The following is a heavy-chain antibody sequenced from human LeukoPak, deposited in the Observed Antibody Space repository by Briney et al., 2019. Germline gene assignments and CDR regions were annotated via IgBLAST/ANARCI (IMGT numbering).Heavy chain of an antibody. Sequence: ASVKVSFKASGGTFSSYAISWVRQAPGQGLEWMGGIIPIFGTANYAQKFQGRVTITADESTSTAYMELSSLRSEDTAVYYCARVGYYYYYMDVWGKGTTVTVSS. CDR2: IIPIFGTA. CDR3: ARVGYYYYYMDV. CDR1: GGTFSSYA. J-gene: IGHJ6*03. V-gene: IGHV1-69*13.